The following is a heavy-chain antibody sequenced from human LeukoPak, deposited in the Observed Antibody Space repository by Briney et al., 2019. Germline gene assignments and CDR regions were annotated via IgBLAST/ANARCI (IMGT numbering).Heavy chain of an antibody. CDR3: AKPGRPYYYDSSGLDY. D-gene: IGHD3-22*01. V-gene: IGHV3-23*01. CDR2: ISGSGGST. CDR1: GFTFSSYA. J-gene: IGHJ4*02. Sequence: GGSLRLSCAASGFTFSSYAMSWVRQAPGKVLEWVSAISGSGGSTYYADSVKGRFTISRDNSKNTLYLQMNSLRAEDTAVYYCAKPGRPYYYDSSGLDYWGQGTLVTVSS.